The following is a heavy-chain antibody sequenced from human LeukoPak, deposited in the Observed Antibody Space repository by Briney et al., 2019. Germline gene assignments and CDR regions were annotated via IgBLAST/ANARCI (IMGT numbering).Heavy chain of an antibody. CDR2: LYHSGTT. D-gene: IGHD6-13*01. CDR3: ASGIAAAGSVDY. CDR1: GYSISSGYY. Sequence: PSETLSLTCTVSGYSISSGYYWGWIRPPPGKGLEWIGSLYHSGTTYYNPSLKSRVTISVDTSKNQFSLKLTSVTAADTAVYYCASGIAAAGSVDYWGQGTLVTVSS. V-gene: IGHV4-38-2*02. J-gene: IGHJ4*02.